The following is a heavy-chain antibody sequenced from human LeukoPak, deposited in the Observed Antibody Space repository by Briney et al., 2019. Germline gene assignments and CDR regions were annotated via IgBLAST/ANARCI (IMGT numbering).Heavy chain of an antibody. CDR3: ARDFRGSVDAFDI. Sequence: SETLSLTCTVSGGSISSGGYYWSWIRQHPGKGLEWIGYIYYSGRTNYNPSLKSRVSISVDTSKNQFSLKLSSVTAADTAVYYCARDFRGSVDAFDIWGQGTMVAVSS. CDR1: GGSISSGGYY. J-gene: IGHJ3*02. CDR2: IYYSGRT. V-gene: IGHV4-61*08.